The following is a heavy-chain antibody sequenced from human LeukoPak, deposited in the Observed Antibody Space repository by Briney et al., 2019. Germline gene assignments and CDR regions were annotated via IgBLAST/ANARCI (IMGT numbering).Heavy chain of an antibody. CDR1: GFTFSSYA. Sequence: GGSLRLSCAASGFTFSSYAMHWVRQAPGKGLEWVAVISYDGSNKYYADSVKGRFTISRDNSRNTLYLQMNSLRAEDTAVYYCARDRVGATDYFDYWGQGTLVTVSS. V-gene: IGHV3-30-3*01. D-gene: IGHD1-26*01. CDR2: ISYDGSNK. J-gene: IGHJ4*02. CDR3: ARDRVGATDYFDY.